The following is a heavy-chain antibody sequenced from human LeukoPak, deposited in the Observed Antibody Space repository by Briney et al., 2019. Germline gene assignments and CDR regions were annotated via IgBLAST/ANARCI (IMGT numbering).Heavy chain of an antibody. J-gene: IGHJ4*02. D-gene: IGHD4-11*01. CDR3: VHRRIYSPFDY. CDR2: IYWDDDK. V-gene: IGHV2-5*02. CDR1: GFSLSTSGVG. Sequence: SGRTLVKPTPTLTLTCTFSGFSLSTSGVGVGWGRRSPGKALEWLALIYWDDDKRYNSSLKSRLTITKDTSKNQVVLTMTNVDPVDTATYYCVHRRIYSPFDYWGQGALGTVSS.